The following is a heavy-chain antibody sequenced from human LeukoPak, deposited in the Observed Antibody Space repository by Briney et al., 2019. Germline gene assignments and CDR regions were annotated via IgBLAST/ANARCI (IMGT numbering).Heavy chain of an antibody. Sequence: SETLSLTCAVYGGSFSGYYWSWIRQPPGKRLEWIGEINHSGSTNYNPSLKSRVTISVDTSKNQCSLKLSSVTAADTAVYYCARGIITMVRGVIIYYYGMDVWGQGTTVTVSS. V-gene: IGHV4-34*01. CDR1: GGSFSGYY. J-gene: IGHJ6*02. CDR3: ARGIITMVRGVIIYYYGMDV. D-gene: IGHD3-10*01. CDR2: INHSGST.